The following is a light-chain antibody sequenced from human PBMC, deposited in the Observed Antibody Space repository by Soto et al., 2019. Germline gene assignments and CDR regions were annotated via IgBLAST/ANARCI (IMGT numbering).Light chain of an antibody. J-gene: IGKJ4*01. Sequence: EIVLTQSPGTLSLSPGERVTLSCRASQGVSRYLAWYQQKPGQAPRLLIYDASNRATGIPARFSGSGSGTDFTLTISSLEPEDFAVYYCQQRSNWPLTFGGGTKVDTK. V-gene: IGKV3-11*01. CDR1: QGVSRY. CDR2: DAS. CDR3: QQRSNWPLT.